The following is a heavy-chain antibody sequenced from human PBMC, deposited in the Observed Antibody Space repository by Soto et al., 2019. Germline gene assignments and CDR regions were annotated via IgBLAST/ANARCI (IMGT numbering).Heavy chain of an antibody. CDR3: ARVLGRDILTGKRYYYSGMEV. CDR2: INHSGST. J-gene: IGHJ6*02. D-gene: IGHD3-9*01. Sequence: ETLSLTCAVDGGSSSGYYWSWIRQPPGKGLGWIGEINHSGSTNYNPSLKSRVTISVDTSKNQFSLKLSSVTAADTAVYYCARVLGRDILTGKRYYYSGMEVWGQGTTVTVSS. V-gene: IGHV4-34*01. CDR1: GGSSSGYY.